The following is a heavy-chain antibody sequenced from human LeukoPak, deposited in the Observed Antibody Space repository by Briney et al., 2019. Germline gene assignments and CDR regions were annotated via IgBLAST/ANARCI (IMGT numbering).Heavy chain of an antibody. J-gene: IGHJ4*02. V-gene: IGHV3-21*04. CDR3: ARVPHYYFGSGSYQFDS. CDR2: ISSSSTYK. D-gene: IGHD3-10*01. Sequence: PGGSLRLSCAASGFIFSSHSMDWVRQAPGQGLEWVSSISSSSTYKFYAESIKGRFTISRDNSKNTLYLQMNTLKAEDTALYYCARVPHYYFGSGSYQFDSWGQGTLVAVSS. CDR1: GFIFSSHS.